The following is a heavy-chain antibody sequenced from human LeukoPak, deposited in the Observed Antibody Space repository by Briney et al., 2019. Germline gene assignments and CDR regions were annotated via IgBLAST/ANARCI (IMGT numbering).Heavy chain of an antibody. D-gene: IGHD1-14*01. Sequence: PSETLSLTCTVSGASISGHYLTCLRQPPGKGLEWIGYISHIGSTNYNPSLKSRVTISVDTSKNQFSLKLTSVTAADTAVYYCARDRISINALDMWGQGTMVTVSS. CDR3: ARDRISINALDM. J-gene: IGHJ3*02. CDR1: GASISGHY. CDR2: ISHIGST. V-gene: IGHV4-59*11.